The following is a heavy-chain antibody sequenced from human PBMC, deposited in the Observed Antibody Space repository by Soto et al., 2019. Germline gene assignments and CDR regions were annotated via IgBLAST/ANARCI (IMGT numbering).Heavy chain of an antibody. CDR1: GYRFTNYL. CDR3: ASPTAGVDTAMAKIYLEY. V-gene: IGHV5-51*01. D-gene: IGHD5-18*01. J-gene: IGHJ4*02. Sequence: PGESLKISCKGSGYRFTNYLIGWVRQVPVKGLEWVGIIYPDDSDTRYSPSFQELVTISADKTINTAYLQWSSLKASDTAIYYCASPTAGVDTAMAKIYLEYCGQGTLVAFSS. CDR2: IYPDDSDT.